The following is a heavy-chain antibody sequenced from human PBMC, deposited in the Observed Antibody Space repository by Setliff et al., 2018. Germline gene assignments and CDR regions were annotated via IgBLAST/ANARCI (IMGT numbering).Heavy chain of an antibody. CDR1: GYTFSDYG. D-gene: IGHD2-2*01. Sequence: ASVKVSCKTSGYTFSDYGIAWVRQAPGQGLEWMGWISAHTGNTFYSPKFHGRVTLTTDTSTSTAYMGLRSLGSDDTAVYYCSRLVRFCIRTSCQRLSGGEFWGQGTLVTVSS. CDR3: SRLVRFCIRTSCQRLSGGEF. J-gene: IGHJ4*02. CDR2: ISAHTGNT. V-gene: IGHV1-18*01.